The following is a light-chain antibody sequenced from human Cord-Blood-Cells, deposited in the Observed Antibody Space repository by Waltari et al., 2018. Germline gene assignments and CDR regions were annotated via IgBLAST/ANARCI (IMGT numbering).Light chain of an antibody. CDR3: SSYTGSSTWV. V-gene: IGLV2-14*01. Sequence: QSALTQPASVSGSPGQSITISCTGTSSDVGGYNYVSWYQQHPGKAPKLMIYDVSNRPSGVSNRFSGSKYGNTASLTISGLQAEDEADYYCSSYTGSSTWVFGGGTKLTVL. CDR2: DVS. CDR1: SSDVGGYNY. J-gene: IGLJ3*02.